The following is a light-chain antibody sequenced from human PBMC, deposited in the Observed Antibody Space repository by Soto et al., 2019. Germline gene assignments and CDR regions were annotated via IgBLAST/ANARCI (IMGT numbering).Light chain of an antibody. J-gene: IGLJ3*02. CDR2: EVS. CDR3: SSYTSTSTLL. Sequence: QSALTQPASVSASPGQSITISCTGTSSDVGGYKYVSWYQQHPGKAPKLMIYEVSNRPSGFSNRFSGSKSGNTASLTISGLQAEDEADYYCSSYTSTSTLLFGGGTQLTVL. V-gene: IGLV2-14*01. CDR1: SSDVGGYKY.